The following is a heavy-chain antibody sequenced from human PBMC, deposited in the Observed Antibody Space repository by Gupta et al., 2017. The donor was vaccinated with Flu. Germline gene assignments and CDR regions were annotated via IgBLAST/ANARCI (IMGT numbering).Heavy chain of an antibody. V-gene: IGHV4-34*01. D-gene: IGHD6-19*01. CDR3: ARSTVAGSESNWFDH. CDR2: INHSGST. CDR1: GGSFGGYY. Sequence: QVQLQQWGAGLLKPSETLSLTCAVYGGSFGGYYWSWIRQPPGKGLEWIGEINHSGSTNYNPSLKSRVTISADTSKNQFSLKLSSVTAADTAVYYCARSTVAGSESNWFDHWGQGTLVTVSS. J-gene: IGHJ5*02.